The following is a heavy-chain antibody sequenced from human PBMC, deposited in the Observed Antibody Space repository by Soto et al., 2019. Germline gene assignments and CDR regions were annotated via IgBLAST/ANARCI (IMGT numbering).Heavy chain of an antibody. CDR3: ARLGDYGDYFDY. D-gene: IGHD4-17*01. CDR1: GGSISSGDYY. J-gene: IGHJ4*02. CDR2: IYYSGST. V-gene: IGHV4-61*08. Sequence: SETLSLTCTVSGGSISSGDYYWSWIRQPPGKGLEWIGYIYYSGSTNYNPSLKSRVTISVDTSKNQFSLKLSSVTAADTAVYYCARLGDYGDYFDYWGQGTLVTVSS.